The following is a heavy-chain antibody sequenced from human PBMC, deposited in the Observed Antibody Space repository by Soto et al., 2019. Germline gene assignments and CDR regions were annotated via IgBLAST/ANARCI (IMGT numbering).Heavy chain of an antibody. J-gene: IGHJ3*02. CDR3: AREGVGATMADAFDI. CDR2: INPNSGGT. CDR1: GYTFTGYY. Sequence: ASVKVSCKASGYTFTGYYMHWVRQAPGQGLEWMGWINPNSGGTNYAQKFQGWVTMTRDTSISTAYMERSRLRSDDTAVYYCAREGVGATMADAFDIWGQGTMVTVSS. V-gene: IGHV1-2*04. D-gene: IGHD1-26*01.